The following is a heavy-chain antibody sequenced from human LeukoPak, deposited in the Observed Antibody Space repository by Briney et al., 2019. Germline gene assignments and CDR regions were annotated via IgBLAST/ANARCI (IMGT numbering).Heavy chain of an antibody. CDR1: GGSFSGYY. D-gene: IGHD2-2*01. Sequence: SETLSLTCAVYGGSFSGYYWSWIRQPPGKGLEWIGEINHSGSTNYNPSLKSRVTVSVDTSKNQFSLKLSSVTAADTAVYYCARKFCSSTSCYNSYWGQGTLVTVSS. V-gene: IGHV4-34*01. J-gene: IGHJ4*02. CDR2: INHSGST. CDR3: ARKFCSSTSCYNSY.